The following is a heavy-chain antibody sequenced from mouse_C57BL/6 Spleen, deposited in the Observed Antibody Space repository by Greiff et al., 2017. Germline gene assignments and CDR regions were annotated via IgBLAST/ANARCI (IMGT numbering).Heavy chain of an antibody. V-gene: IGHV1-80*01. J-gene: IGHJ2*01. D-gene: IGHD1-1*01. Sequence: VQLQQSGAELVKPGASVKISCKASGYAFSSYWMNWVKQRPGKGLEWIGQIYPGDGDTNYNGKFKGKATLTADKSSSTAYMQLSSLTSEDSAVYFWARTGFTTVVALDCWGKGTTLTVSS. CDR3: ARTGFTTVVALDC. CDR1: GYAFSSYW. CDR2: IYPGDGDT.